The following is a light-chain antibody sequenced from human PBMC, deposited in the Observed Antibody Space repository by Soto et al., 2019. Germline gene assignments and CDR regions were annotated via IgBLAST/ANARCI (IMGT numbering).Light chain of an antibody. V-gene: IGKV1-5*01. CDR1: QSISSW. Sequence: DIQMTQSPSTLSASVGDRVTITCRASQSISSWLAWYQQKPGKAPKLLIYDASSLESGVPSRFSGSGFGTEFTLTISSLQPDDFATYYCQQYNSYSSRTFGQGTKLEIK. J-gene: IGKJ2*01. CDR2: DAS. CDR3: QQYNSYSSRT.